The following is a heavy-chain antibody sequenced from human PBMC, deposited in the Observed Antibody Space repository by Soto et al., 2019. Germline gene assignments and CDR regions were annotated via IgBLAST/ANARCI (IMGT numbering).Heavy chain of an antibody. V-gene: IGHV4-30-4*01. CDR2: IFDSGST. J-gene: IGHJ2*01. CDR1: GGSISGGVYY. CDR3: AREIIPLTTDWYFDL. D-gene: IGHD4-17*01. Sequence: QVQLQESGPGLGKPSQTLSLTCTVSGGSISGGVYYWSWIRQPPGKGLEWIGYIFDSGSTYYNPSLNSRVTISVDTSKNQFSLRLSSVTAADTAVYYCAREIIPLTTDWYFDLWGRGTLVTVSS.